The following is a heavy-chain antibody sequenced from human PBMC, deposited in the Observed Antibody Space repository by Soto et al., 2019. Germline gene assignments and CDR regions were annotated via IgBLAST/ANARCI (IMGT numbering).Heavy chain of an antibody. CDR3: AKHVHILYYYYYMDV. CDR2: ISGSGGST. CDR1: GFTFSSYA. J-gene: IGHJ6*03. Sequence: EVQLLESGAGLVQPGGSLRLSCAASGFTFSSYAMSWVRQAPGKGLEWVSAISGSGGSTYYADSVKGRFTISRDNSKNPPYLQMNSLRAEDTAAYYCAKHVHILYYYYYMDVWGKGTTVTVSS. D-gene: IGHD3-9*01. V-gene: IGHV3-23*01.